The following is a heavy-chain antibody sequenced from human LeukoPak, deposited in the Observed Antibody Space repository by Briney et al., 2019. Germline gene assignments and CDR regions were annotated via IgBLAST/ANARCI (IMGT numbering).Heavy chain of an antibody. Sequence: SETLSLTCAVYGGSFSGYYWSWIRQPPGKGLEWMGEINHSGSTNYNPSLKRRVTISVDTSKNQFSLKLSSVTAADTAVFYCARVTPYYYDSSGYYRAARLDYWGQGTLVTVSS. CDR1: GGSFSGYY. D-gene: IGHD3-22*01. V-gene: IGHV4-34*01. CDR2: INHSGST. J-gene: IGHJ4*02. CDR3: ARVTPYYYDSSGYYRAARLDY.